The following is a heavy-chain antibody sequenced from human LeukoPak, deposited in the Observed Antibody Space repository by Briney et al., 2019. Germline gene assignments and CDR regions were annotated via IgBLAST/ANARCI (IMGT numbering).Heavy chain of an antibody. D-gene: IGHD3-22*01. V-gene: IGHV1-8*01. Sequence: ASVKVSCKASGYTFTSYDINWVRQATGQGLEWMGWMNPNSGNTGYAQKFQGRVTMTRNTSISTAYMELSSPRSEDTAVYYCARGLAYYYESSGYYFPYWGQGTLVTVSS. CDR3: ARGLAYYYESSGYYFPY. J-gene: IGHJ4*02. CDR2: MNPNSGNT. CDR1: GYTFTSYD.